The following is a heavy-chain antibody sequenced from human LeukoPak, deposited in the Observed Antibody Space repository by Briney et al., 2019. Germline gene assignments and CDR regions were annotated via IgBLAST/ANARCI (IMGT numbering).Heavy chain of an antibody. D-gene: IGHD6-13*01. V-gene: IGHV3-48*03. CDR3: ARVAAGVPNYYYYYYMDV. CDR2: IGNSGSTI. CDR1: GFTFSTYE. J-gene: IGHJ6*03. Sequence: PGGSLRLSCEASGFTFSTYEMNWVRQTPGKGLEWVSCIGNSGSTIYYADSVKGRFTISRDNAKNSLYLQMNSLRAEDTALYYCARVAAGVPNYYYYYYMDVWGKGTTVTVSS.